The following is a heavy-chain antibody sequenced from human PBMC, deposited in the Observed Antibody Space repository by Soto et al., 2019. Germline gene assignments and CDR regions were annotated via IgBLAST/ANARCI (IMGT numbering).Heavy chain of an antibody. CDR2: MNPNSGNT. V-gene: IGHV1-8*01. CDR1: GYTFTSYD. Sequence: ASVKVSCKAFGYTFTSYDINWVRQATGQGLEWMGWMNPNSGNTGYAQKFQGRVTMTRNTSISTAYMELSSLRSEDTAVYYCARGGNRITIFGVVIIPVFAFDIWGQGTMVTVSS. D-gene: IGHD3-3*01. J-gene: IGHJ3*02. CDR3: ARGGNRITIFGVVIIPVFAFDI.